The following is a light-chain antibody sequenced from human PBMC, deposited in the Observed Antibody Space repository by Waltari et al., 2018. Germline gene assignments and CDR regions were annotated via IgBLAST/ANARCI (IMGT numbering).Light chain of an antibody. Sequence: QSVLTQPPSVSGAPGQRVTIPCAGNSSNIGAGYDIHWYQHLPGAAPKLLIFDHSNRPLGVPDRFSGSKSGTSVSLVITGLQAEDEADYYCQSYDSSLSAWVFGGGTKLTVL. CDR1: SSNIGAGYD. CDR2: DHS. CDR3: QSYDSSLSAWV. V-gene: IGLV1-40*01. J-gene: IGLJ3*02.